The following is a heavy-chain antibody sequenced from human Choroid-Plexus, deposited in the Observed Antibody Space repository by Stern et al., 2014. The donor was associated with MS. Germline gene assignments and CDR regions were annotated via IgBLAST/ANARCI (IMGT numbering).Heavy chain of an antibody. J-gene: IGHJ6*02. Sequence: EVQLVESGGGLVQPGRSLRLSCAGSGYNFDDYAMHWVRQAPGRGLEWVARISWNRGSLEYAASVKGPFTVSREKAKNCLYLQMDSLRAEHPAMYYCAKDISSGRWEAFSSYGMGVWGLGTPAPVSS. D-gene: IGHD6-19*01. CDR1: GYNFDDYA. V-gene: IGHV3-9*01. CDR3: AKDISSGRWEAFSSYGMGV. CDR2: ISWNRGSL.